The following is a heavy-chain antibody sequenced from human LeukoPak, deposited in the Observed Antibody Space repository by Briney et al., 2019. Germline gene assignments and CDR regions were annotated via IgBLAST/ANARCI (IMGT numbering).Heavy chain of an antibody. Sequence: ASVKVSCKASGYTFTSYAMHWVRQAPGQRLEWMGCINAGNGNTKYSQKFQGRFTITRDTSADTAYMELSSLRSEDTAVYFCERLKYCTNGVCYAGFDYWGQGTLVTVSS. CDR2: INAGNGNT. CDR1: GYTFTSYA. V-gene: IGHV1-3*01. CDR3: ERLKYCTNGVCYAGFDY. D-gene: IGHD2-8*01. J-gene: IGHJ4*02.